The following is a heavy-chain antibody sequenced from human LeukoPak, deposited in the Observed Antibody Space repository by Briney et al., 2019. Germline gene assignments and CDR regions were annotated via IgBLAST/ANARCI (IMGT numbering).Heavy chain of an antibody. CDR3: ALGGDYVGLLGEYYFDY. CDR1: GFSLSTSGVG. D-gene: IGHD3-16*01. CDR2: IYWDDDK. J-gene: IGHJ4*02. Sequence: SGPTLVKPTQTLTLTCTFSGFSLSTSGVGVGWIRQPPGKALEWLALIYWDDDKRYSPSLKSRLTITKDTSKNQVVLTMTNMDPVDTATYYCALGGDYVGLLGEYYFDYWGQGTLVTVSS. V-gene: IGHV2-5*02.